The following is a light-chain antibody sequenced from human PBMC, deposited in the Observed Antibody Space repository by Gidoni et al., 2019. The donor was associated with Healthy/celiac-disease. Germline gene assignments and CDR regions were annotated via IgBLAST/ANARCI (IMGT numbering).Light chain of an antibody. CDR3: QQYYSTPLT. J-gene: IGKJ4*01. V-gene: IGKV4-1*01. CDR2: WAS. Sequence: DIVMTQSPDSLAVSLGERAPINCKSSQSVLYSSNNKNYLAWYQQKPGQPPKLLIYWASTRESGVPDRFGGSGSGTDFTRTISSLQAEDVAVYYCQQYYSTPLTFGGGTKVEIK. CDR1: QSVLYSSNNKNY.